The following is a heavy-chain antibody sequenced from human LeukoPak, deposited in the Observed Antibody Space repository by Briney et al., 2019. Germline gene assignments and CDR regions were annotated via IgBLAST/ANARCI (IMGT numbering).Heavy chain of an antibody. CDR3: TRDPRYCSSTSCYAGFFV. J-gene: IGHJ4*02. Sequence: GGSLRLSCTASEFTFGDYAMSWVRQAPGKGLEWVGFIRSKAYGGTTEYAASVKGRFTISRDDSKSIAYLQMNSLKTEDTAVYYCTRDPRYCSSTSCYAGFFVWGQGTLVTVSS. CDR2: IRSKAYGGTT. V-gene: IGHV3-49*04. D-gene: IGHD2-2*01. CDR1: EFTFGDYA.